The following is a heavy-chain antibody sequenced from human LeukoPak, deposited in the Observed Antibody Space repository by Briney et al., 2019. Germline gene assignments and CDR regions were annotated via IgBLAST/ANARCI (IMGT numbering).Heavy chain of an antibody. Sequence: GGSLRLPCAASGFTFSSYWMHWVRHAPGQGLVWVSRINSDGSSITYADSVKGRFPISRDNAKNTLYLQMNSLRVEDTAVYYCAREGRVSGYDFDCWGQGTLVTVSS. CDR1: GFTFSSYW. J-gene: IGHJ4*02. V-gene: IGHV3-74*03. D-gene: IGHD5-12*01. CDR2: INSDGSSI. CDR3: AREGRVSGYDFDC.